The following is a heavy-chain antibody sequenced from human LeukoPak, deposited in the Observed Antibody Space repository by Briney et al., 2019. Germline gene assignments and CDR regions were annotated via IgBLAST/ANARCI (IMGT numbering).Heavy chain of an antibody. CDR3: ATSIVGAHALYYFDY. V-gene: IGHV3-30*02. J-gene: IGHJ4*02. CDR1: GFTFSSYG. D-gene: IGHD1-26*01. Sequence: GGSLRLSCAASGFTFSSYGMHWVRQAPGKGLEWVAVIRYDGSNKYYADSVKGRFTISRDNSKNTLYLQMNSLRAEDTAVYYCATSIVGAHALYYFDYWGQGTLVTVSS. CDR2: IRYDGSNK.